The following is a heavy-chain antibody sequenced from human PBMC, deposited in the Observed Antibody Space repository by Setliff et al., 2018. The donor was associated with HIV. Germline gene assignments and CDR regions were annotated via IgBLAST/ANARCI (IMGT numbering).Heavy chain of an antibody. D-gene: IGHD5-12*01. Sequence: GASVKVSCKASGYTFNNYGISWVRQAPGQGLERMGWINTHSGYTNYAQNVQGRVTVTMDTSTSTAYMELGSLKSDDTAVYYCARGKTWLRFLDYWGQGTLVTVSS. V-gene: IGHV1-18*01. CDR1: GYTFNNYG. CDR3: ARGKTWLRFLDY. CDR2: INTHSGYT. J-gene: IGHJ4*02.